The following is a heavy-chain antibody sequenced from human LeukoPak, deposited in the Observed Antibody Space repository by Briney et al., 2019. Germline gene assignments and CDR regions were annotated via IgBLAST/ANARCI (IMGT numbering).Heavy chain of an antibody. V-gene: IGHV3-20*04. CDR2: INWNGGST. Sequence: GGSLRLSCAASGFTFDDYGISWVRQAPGKGLEWVSGINWNGGSTGYADSVKGRFTISRDNAKNSLYLQMNSLRAEDTAVYYCARATTVTLVSVCDTWGQGTLVTVSS. CDR1: GFTFDDYG. CDR3: ARATTVTLVSVCDT. D-gene: IGHD4-17*01. J-gene: IGHJ5*02.